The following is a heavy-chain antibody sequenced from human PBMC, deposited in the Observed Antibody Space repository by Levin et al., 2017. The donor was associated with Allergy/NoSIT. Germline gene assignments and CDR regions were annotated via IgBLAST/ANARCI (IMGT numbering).Heavy chain of an antibody. Sequence: PSETLSLTCSVSGGSIRSDDHYWSWVRQSPGKGLEWIGYIRYTGSTYYSPSLKRRIKISLDTSMSQFSLKMYSVTAADTAVYFCARAGWSFGFDVWGQGTTVTVSS. CDR2: IRYTGST. CDR3: ARAGWSFGFDV. CDR1: GGSIRSDDHY. V-gene: IGHV4-30-4*01. J-gene: IGHJ6*02. D-gene: IGHD2-15*01.